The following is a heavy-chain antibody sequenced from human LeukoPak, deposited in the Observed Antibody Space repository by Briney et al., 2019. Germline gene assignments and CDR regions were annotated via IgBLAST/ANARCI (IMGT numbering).Heavy chain of an antibody. CDR3: ARHVRYCSTTSCYIPFDY. D-gene: IGHD2-2*02. Sequence: SETLSLTCTVSGGSISSSSYSWGWIRQPPGKGLEWIGSIYYSGSTCCNPSLKSRVTISVDTSKSEFSLKLTSVTAADTAVYYCARHVRYCSTTSCYIPFDYWGQGTLVTVSS. CDR1: GGSISSSSYS. J-gene: IGHJ4*02. V-gene: IGHV4-39*01. CDR2: IYYSGST.